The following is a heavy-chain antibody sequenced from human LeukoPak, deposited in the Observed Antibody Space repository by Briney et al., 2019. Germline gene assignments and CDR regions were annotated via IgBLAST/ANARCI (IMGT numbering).Heavy chain of an antibody. J-gene: IGHJ5*02. CDR1: GYTFTVSY. CDR2: INPNTGDT. Sequence: ASVTVSCTASGYTFTVSYMHWVRQAPGQGLEWMGGINPNTGDTNYAQRFQGRVTMTRDTSISTAYMELNRLRSGDTAVYYCARERGDYDILTDYYEGNCFDPWGQGTLVTVSS. V-gene: IGHV1-2*02. CDR3: ARERGDYDILTDYYEGNCFDP. D-gene: IGHD3-9*01.